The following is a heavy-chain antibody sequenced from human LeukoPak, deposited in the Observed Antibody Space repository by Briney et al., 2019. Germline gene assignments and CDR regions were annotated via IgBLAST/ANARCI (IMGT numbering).Heavy chain of an antibody. CDR3: ANDYGANFDW. CDR1: GFTFINYG. D-gene: IGHD4-17*01. V-gene: IGHV3-30*18. J-gene: IGHJ4*02. CDR2: ISHDGSDQ. Sequence: GGSLRLSCAASGFTFINYGMHWVRQAPGKGLEWVAVISHDGSDQYYADSVKGRFTIPRDNSKGTLFLQMNSLRVEDTAVYYCANDYGANFDWWGQGTLVTVSS.